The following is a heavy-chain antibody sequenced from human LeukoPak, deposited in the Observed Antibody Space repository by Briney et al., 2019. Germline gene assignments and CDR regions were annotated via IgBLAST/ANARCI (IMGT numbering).Heavy chain of an antibody. CDR2: MYRSGTT. CDR1: GGSISSGDY. Sequence: PSETLSLTCTVSGGSISSGDYYWSWVRQPPGKGLEWIGEMYRSGTTHSNPSVKSRVTISIDKSKNQFFLNLSSVTAADTAVYYCAGLVGRYSSGLYYYYFDYWGQGTLVTVSS. J-gene: IGHJ4*02. CDR3: AGLVGRYSSGLYYYYFDY. V-gene: IGHV4-4*02. D-gene: IGHD3-22*01.